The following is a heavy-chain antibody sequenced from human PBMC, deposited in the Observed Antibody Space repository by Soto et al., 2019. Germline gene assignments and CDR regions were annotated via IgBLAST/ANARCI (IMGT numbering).Heavy chain of an antibody. V-gene: IGHV1-69*13. CDR2: IIPIFGTA. Sequence: GASVKVSCKASGGTFSSYAISWVRQAPGQGPEWMGGIIPIFGTANYAQKFQGRVTITADESTSTAYMELSSLRSEDTAVYYCARDLYYYDSSGYYDYWGQGTLVTVSS. CDR1: GGTFSSYA. J-gene: IGHJ4*02. CDR3: ARDLYYYDSSGYYDY. D-gene: IGHD3-22*01.